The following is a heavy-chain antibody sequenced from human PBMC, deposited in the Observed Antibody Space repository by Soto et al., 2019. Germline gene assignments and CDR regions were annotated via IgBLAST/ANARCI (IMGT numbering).Heavy chain of an antibody. Sequence: QVQLVESGGGVVQPGRSLRLFCAASGFIFRSYGMHWVRQAPGKGLEWVAAISYDGSNKFYVDPGKGRFTISRDNSKNTVDLQMNSLRVEDTAVFYCAKDTYYHDSSGYYTFDYWGQGTLVTVSS. J-gene: IGHJ4*02. V-gene: IGHV3-30*18. CDR1: GFIFRSYG. D-gene: IGHD3-22*01. CDR3: AKDTYYHDSSGYYTFDY. CDR2: ISYDGSNK.